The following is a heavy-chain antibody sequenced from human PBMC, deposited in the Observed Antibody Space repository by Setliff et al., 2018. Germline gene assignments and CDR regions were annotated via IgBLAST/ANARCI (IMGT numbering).Heavy chain of an antibody. D-gene: IGHD4-17*01. CDR1: GDSVSATSFY. Sequence: SETLSLTCIVSGDSVSATSFYWAWIRQSPGKGLEWVGSISYSGNTHYNPSLMGRVTISLDTSNNRFSLKVNSVSAADTAMYFCARDGRLYGVPFDYWGRGTLVTVSS. CDR3: ARDGRLYGVPFDY. J-gene: IGHJ4*01. V-gene: IGHV4-39*07. CDR2: ISYSGNT.